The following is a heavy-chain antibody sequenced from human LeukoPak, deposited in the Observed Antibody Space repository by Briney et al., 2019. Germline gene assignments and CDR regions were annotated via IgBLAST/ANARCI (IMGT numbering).Heavy chain of an antibody. CDR1: GYTFTSYA. V-gene: IGHV1-3*04. D-gene: IGHD6-19*01. CDR3: ARVGYTSGWPSFIDY. Sequence: GASVKVSCKASGYTFTSYAMYWVRQAPGQRLEWMGWINTGNDNTKYSQKFQGRVTITRDTSASTAYMELSSLRSEDTAVYYCARVGYTSGWPSFIDYWGQGTLVTVSS. CDR2: INTGNDNT. J-gene: IGHJ4*02.